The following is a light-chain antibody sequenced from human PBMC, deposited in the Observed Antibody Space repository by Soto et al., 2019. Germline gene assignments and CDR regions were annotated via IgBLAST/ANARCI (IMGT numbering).Light chain of an antibody. V-gene: IGKV3-15*01. Sequence: EMVMTQSPATLSVSPGERVTLSCRASESVHSNLAWYQQKPGQGPSLLIYYASTRVTGVPGRFSGSGSGTEFTLTISSLQSEDFGVYYCQHYRNWPPTFGPGTKVEIK. CDR3: QHYRNWPPT. J-gene: IGKJ3*01. CDR2: YAS. CDR1: ESVHSN.